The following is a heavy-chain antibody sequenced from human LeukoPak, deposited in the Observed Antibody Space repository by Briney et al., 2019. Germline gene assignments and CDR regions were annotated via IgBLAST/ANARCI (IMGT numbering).Heavy chain of an antibody. Sequence: GGSLRLSCAASGFSFSSYDMSWVRQAPGRGLEWVSAITPSGDNTWCAESMKGRFTISRDNSKNTLYLQMSSLRSEDTAVYYCATDAPPLAVAGKPYYYYGMDVWGQGTTVTVSS. D-gene: IGHD6-19*01. J-gene: IGHJ6*02. CDR3: ATDAPPLAVAGKPYYYYGMDV. CDR2: ITPSGDNT. CDR1: GFSFSSYD. V-gene: IGHV3-23*01.